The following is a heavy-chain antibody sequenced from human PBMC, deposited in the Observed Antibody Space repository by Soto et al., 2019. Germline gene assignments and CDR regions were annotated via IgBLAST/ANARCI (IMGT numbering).Heavy chain of an antibody. V-gene: IGHV3-21*04. D-gene: IGHD6-19*01. CDR3: ARGDGTGLYNSGWSPRY. J-gene: IGHJ4*02. CDR2: ISGSSTYI. CDR1: GFTFSYYS. Sequence: EVQLVESGGGLVKPGESLRVSCAASGFTFSYYSLHWVRQAPGKGLEWVSSISGSSTYIYYADRVKGRFTISRDNAKNSLYPRMDSLRAEDTAVYYCARGDGTGLYNSGWSPRYWGQGTLVTVSS.